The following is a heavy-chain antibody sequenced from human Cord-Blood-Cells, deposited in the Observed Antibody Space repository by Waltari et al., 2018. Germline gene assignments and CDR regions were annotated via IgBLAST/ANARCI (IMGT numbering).Heavy chain of an antibody. Sequence: QVQLVESGGGVVQPGRSLRLSCAASGFTFSSYAMHWVRQAPGKGLGWVAVRSYDGSNKYYADSVKGRFTISRDNSKNTLYLQMNSLRAEDTAVYYCARDQDKLLTYYGMDVWGQGTTVTVSS. V-gene: IGHV3-30-3*01. CDR2: RSYDGSNK. J-gene: IGHJ6*02. CDR1: GFTFSSYA. D-gene: IGHD2-15*01. CDR3: ARDQDKLLTYYGMDV.